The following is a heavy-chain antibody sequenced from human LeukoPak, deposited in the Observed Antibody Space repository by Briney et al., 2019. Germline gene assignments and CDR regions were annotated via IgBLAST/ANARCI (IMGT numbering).Heavy chain of an antibody. Sequence: GGSLRLSCAASGFTFSNYAMRWVRQAPGKGLEWVSGISGSGDSTYYADSVKGRFTISRDNSKNTLYLQMNSLRAEDTAVYYCAKVRQQLARGVADYWGQGTLVTVSS. D-gene: IGHD6-13*01. CDR2: ISGSGDST. CDR3: AKVRQQLARGVADY. J-gene: IGHJ4*02. V-gene: IGHV3-23*01. CDR1: GFTFSNYA.